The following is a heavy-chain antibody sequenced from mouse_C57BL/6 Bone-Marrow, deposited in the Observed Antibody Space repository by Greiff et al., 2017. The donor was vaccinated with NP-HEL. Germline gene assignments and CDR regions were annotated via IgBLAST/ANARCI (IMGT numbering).Heavy chain of an antibody. CDR3: ARFPFLLTVDYAMDD. J-gene: IGHJ4*01. CDR1: GYTFTSYW. CDR2: IYPGSGST. D-gene: IGHD1-1*01. Sequence: VQLQQPGAELVKPGASVKMSCKASGYTFTSYWITWVKQRPGQGLEWIGDIYPGSGSTNYNEKFKSKATLTVDTSSSTAYMQLSSLTSEDSAVYYCARFPFLLTVDYAMDDWGQGTSVTVSS. V-gene: IGHV1-55*01.